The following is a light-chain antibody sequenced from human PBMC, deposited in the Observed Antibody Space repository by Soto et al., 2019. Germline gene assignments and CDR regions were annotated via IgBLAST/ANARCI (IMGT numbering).Light chain of an antibody. J-gene: IGKJ1*01. Sequence: DIQMTQAPSTLSASVGDRVTITCRASQSIGGSLGWYQPKPGKATKFLIYKVSSLQSGVPSRSNVSESGTKCTLTLTSLQPDDFAIYYCQQYASYPWTFRQETEDEIK. CDR2: KVS. V-gene: IGKV1-5*03. CDR1: QSIGGS. CDR3: QQYASYPWT.